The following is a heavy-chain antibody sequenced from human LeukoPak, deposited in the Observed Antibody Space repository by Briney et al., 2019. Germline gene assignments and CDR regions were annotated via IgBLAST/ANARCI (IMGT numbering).Heavy chain of an antibody. D-gene: IGHD3-22*01. CDR3: ARVGITMNIPADY. CDR2: ISAYTGHT. CDR1: GYTFSIYS. J-gene: IGHJ4*02. V-gene: IGHV1-18*01. Sequence: ASVRVSCKASGYTFSIYSISWVRQAPGQGREWMGWISAYTGHTNYAQNLQGRVTITTDTSTSTAYMEMRGLTSDDTAVYYCARVGITMNIPADYWGQGTLVTVSS.